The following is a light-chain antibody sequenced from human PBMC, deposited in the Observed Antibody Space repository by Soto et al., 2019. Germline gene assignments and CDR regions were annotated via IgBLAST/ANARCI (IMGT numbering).Light chain of an antibody. CDR3: MQGTHWPIT. CDR2: KVS. Sequence: DIVVTQSTLSLPVTIGQPASISCRSNQSLVHSDGIAYFSWFQQRPGRSPRRLIYKVSNRDSGVPARFSGSGSGTDFALKISRVEAEDVGVYYCMQGTHWPITFAQGTRLAIK. J-gene: IGKJ5*01. V-gene: IGKV2-30*02. CDR1: QSLVHSDGIAY.